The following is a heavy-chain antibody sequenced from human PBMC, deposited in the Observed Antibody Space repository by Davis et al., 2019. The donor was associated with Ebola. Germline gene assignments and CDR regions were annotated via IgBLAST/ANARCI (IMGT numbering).Heavy chain of an antibody. V-gene: IGHV1-18*01. CDR1: GYTFTSYG. Sequence: AASVKVSCKASGYTFTSYGISWVRHAPGHGLEWMGWISAYNGNTNYAQKIQGRVTMTTDTSTSTAYMELRSLRSDDTAVYYCAKDKSPYYYYGMDVWGQGTTVTVSS. CDR3: AKDKSPYYYYGMDV. J-gene: IGHJ6*02. CDR2: ISAYNGNT.